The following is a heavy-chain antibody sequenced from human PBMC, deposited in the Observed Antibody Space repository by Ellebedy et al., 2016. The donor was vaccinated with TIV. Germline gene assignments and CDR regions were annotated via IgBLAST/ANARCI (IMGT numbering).Heavy chain of an antibody. V-gene: IGHV4-4*07. Sequence: SETLSLTXTVSGDSITDSFWSWIRQPAGGRLEWIGRLYPSGSTNSNPSLKSRVTISRDTSKNQFSLQLRSVTPEDTAVYYCARYNRTWYLDSWGQGTLVTVSP. CDR1: GDSITDSF. D-gene: IGHD6-13*01. CDR2: LYPSGST. CDR3: ARYNRTWYLDS. J-gene: IGHJ1*01.